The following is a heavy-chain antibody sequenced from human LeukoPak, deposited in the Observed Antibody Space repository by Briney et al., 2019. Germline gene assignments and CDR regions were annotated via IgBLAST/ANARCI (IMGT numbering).Heavy chain of an antibody. CDR3: ARDRDIVVVPAGIDY. CDR1: GFTFSDYY. Sequence: KPGGSLRLSCAASGFTFSDYYMSWIRQAPGKGLEWVSYISSSGNNIYYADSVKGRFTISRDNAKNSLYLQMNSLRAEDTAVYYCARDRDIVVVPAGIDYWGQGTLVTVSS. J-gene: IGHJ4*02. V-gene: IGHV3-11*04. D-gene: IGHD2-2*01. CDR2: ISSSGNNI.